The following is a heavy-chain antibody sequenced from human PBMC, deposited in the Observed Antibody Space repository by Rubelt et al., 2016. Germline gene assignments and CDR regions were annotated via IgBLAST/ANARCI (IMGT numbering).Heavy chain of an antibody. CDR1: GDSLSGFY. Sequence: QVLLQQWGAGLLKPSETLSLTCAVYGDSLSGFYWTWIRQSPGKGLEWIGEINLGGSAYYNPSLKSRVSISVDTSKKQISLKMGSVTAADTAVYYCARHDTGSFLFDFWGQGTLVTVSS. J-gene: IGHJ4*02. CDR3: ARHDTGSFLFDF. D-gene: IGHD1-26*01. V-gene: IGHV4-34*01. CDR2: INLGGSA.